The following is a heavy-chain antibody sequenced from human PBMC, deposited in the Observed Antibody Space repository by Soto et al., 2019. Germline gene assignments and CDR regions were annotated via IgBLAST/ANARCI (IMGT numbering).Heavy chain of an antibody. D-gene: IGHD1-26*01. V-gene: IGHV1-3*01. J-gene: IGHJ4*02. CDR2: INAGNGNT. CDR1: CYTCTSYA. CDR3: ARRGLPGFDY. Sequence: XQVSCKASCYTCTSYAMHWVRQAPGQRLEWMGWINAGNGNTKYSQKLQGRVTMTTDTSTSTAYMELRSLRSDDTAVYYCARRGLPGFDYWGQGTLVTVSS.